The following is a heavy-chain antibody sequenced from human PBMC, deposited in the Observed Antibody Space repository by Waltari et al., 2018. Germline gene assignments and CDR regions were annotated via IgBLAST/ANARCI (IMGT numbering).Heavy chain of an antibody. CDR2: IYSDGIT. V-gene: IGHV3-53*02. J-gene: IGHJ4*02. CDR1: GFAVSSNY. CDR3: ARVEYSSRWGAFDY. D-gene: IGHD6-6*01. Sequence: EVHLVESGGGLIQPGGSLRVSCAASGFAVSSNYMTWVRQAPGKGLEWVSVIYSDGITYYADSVKGRFTISRDNSRNTLYLQMNSLRAEDTAVYYCARVEYSSRWGAFDYWGQGTLVTVSS.